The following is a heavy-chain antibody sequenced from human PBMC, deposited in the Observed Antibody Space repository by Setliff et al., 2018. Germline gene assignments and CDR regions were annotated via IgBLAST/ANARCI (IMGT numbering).Heavy chain of an antibody. J-gene: IGHJ4*02. CDR3: VNHNPARRSPAGTALDS. CDR1: GFTFSDYA. Sequence: GGSLRLSCAASGFTFSDYAMSWVRQAPGKGLEWVSTISGSAGSIHLADSVKGGFTISRDNSKNTLFLQMSSLSAADTAVYYCVNHNPARRSPAGTALDSWGQGTLVTVSS. CDR2: ISGSAGSI. D-gene: IGHD6-19*01. V-gene: IGHV3-23*01.